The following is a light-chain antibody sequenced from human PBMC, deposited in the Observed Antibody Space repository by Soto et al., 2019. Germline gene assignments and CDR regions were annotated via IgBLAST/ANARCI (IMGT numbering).Light chain of an antibody. CDR2: DVS. J-gene: IGLJ1*01. Sequence: QSALAQPRSVSGSPGQSVTISCTGTSSDVGNYNYVSWYQQMPGKAPKLIIYDVSKRPPGVPDRFSGSKSGNTASLTISGLQAEYETDYYCCSYAGSFTSYVFGTGTKVTVL. V-gene: IGLV2-11*01. CDR3: CSYAGSFTSYV. CDR1: SSDVGNYNY.